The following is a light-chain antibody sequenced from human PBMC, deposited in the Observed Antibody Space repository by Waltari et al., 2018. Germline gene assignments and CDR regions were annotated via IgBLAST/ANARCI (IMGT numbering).Light chain of an antibody. V-gene: IGLV3-19*01. CDR2: GQN. CDR3: HSRDTISTRV. CDR1: SLRRYY. J-gene: IGLJ3*02. Sequence: SSELTQDPVVSVALGQTVRITCQGDSLRRYYASWYQQRPGQAPVLVLYGQNNRPSGIPDRFSGSASGNTASLTITGTQAEDEADYYCHSRDTISTRVFGGGTRLTV.